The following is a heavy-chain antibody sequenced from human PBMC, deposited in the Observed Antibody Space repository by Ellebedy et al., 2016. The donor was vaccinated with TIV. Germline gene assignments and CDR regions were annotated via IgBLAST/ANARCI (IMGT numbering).Heavy chain of an antibody. V-gene: IGHV3-73*01. Sequence: PGGSLRLSCAASGFTFSGSAMHWVRQASGKGLEWVGRIRSKANSYATAYAASVKGRFTISRDDSKNTAYLQMNSLKTEDTAVYYCTRRVVGATHFDYWGQGTLVTVSS. CDR3: TRRVVGATHFDY. CDR1: GFTFSGSA. D-gene: IGHD1-26*01. J-gene: IGHJ4*02. CDR2: IRSKANSYAT.